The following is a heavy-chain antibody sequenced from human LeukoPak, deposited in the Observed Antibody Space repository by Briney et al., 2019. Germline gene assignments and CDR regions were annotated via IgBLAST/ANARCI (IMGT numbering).Heavy chain of an antibody. CDR3: ARVGVGSHRPHDY. V-gene: IGHV3-21*01. CDR1: GFTFSSYS. Sequence: GGSLRLSCAASGFTFSSYSMNWVRQAPGKGLEWVSSISSSSSYIYYADSVKGRFTISRDNAKNSLYLQMNSLRAEDTAVYYCARVGVGSHRPHDYWGRGTLVTVSS. J-gene: IGHJ2*01. CDR2: ISSSSSYI. D-gene: IGHD2-8*01.